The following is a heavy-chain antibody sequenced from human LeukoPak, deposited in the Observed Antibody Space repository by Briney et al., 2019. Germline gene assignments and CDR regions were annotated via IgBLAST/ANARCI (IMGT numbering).Heavy chain of an antibody. CDR3: ARAGYRYAYDY. CDR1: GFTFSSYA. D-gene: IGHD5-18*01. Sequence: GGSLRLSCAASGFTFSSYAMSWVRQAPGKGLEWVSAISGSGGSTYYADSVKGRFTISRDNAKNSLYLHMNSLRAEDTAVYYCARAGYRYAYDYWGQGTLVTVSS. CDR2: ISGSGGST. V-gene: IGHV3-23*01. J-gene: IGHJ4*02.